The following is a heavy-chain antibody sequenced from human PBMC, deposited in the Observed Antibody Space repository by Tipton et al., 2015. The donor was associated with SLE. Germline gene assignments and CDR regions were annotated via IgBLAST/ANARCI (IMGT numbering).Heavy chain of an antibody. CDR3: ANTLPPYDFWSGSLC. Sequence: GSLRLSCAASGFTFSSYGMHWVRQAPGKGLEWVAFIHYDGSNKYYADSVKGRFTISRDNSKNTLYLQMNSLRAEDTAVYYCANTLPPYDFWSGSLCWGQGSLVTVSS. V-gene: IGHV3-30*02. D-gene: IGHD3-3*01. CDR1: GFTFSSYG. J-gene: IGHJ4*02. CDR2: IHYDGSNK.